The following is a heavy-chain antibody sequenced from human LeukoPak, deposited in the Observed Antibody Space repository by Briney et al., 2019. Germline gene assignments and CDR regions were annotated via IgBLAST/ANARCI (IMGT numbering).Heavy chain of an antibody. D-gene: IGHD3-10*01. J-gene: IGHJ3*01. V-gene: IGHV4-59*01. Sequence: SETLSLTCTVSGGSISSYYWSWIRQPPGKGLEWIGYIYYSGSTNYNPSLKSRVTISVDTSKNQFSLKLSSVTAADTAVYYCAREKGTMAREMALETWGQGTMVTVSS. CDR2: IYYSGST. CDR3: AREKGTMAREMALET. CDR1: GGSISSYY.